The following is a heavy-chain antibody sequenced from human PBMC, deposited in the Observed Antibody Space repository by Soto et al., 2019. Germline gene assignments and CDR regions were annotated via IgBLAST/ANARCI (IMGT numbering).Heavy chain of an antibody. V-gene: IGHV1-18*04. D-gene: IGHD6-13*01. CDR1: GYTFTSYY. J-gene: IGHJ3*02. Sequence: GASVKVSCKASGYTFTSYYMHWARQAPGQGLEWMGWISAYNGNTNYAQKLQGRVTMTTDTSTSTAYMELRSLRSDDTAVYYCARGEIAAAGIYAFDIWGQGTMVTVSS. CDR3: ARGEIAAAGIYAFDI. CDR2: ISAYNGNT.